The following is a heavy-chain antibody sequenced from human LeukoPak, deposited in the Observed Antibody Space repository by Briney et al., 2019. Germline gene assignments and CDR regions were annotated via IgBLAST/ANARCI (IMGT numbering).Heavy chain of an antibody. Sequence: HPGGSLRLSCAASGFTFSKCWMLWVRQAPGKGLESVSRINTDGTVTTYADSVKGRFTVSRDNADNTMFLQMNSVRDEDTAVYYCATKQWLAPPPDSWGQGTPVTVSS. V-gene: IGHV3-74*01. CDR1: GFTFSKCW. D-gene: IGHD6-19*01. J-gene: IGHJ4*02. CDR2: INTDGTVT. CDR3: ATKQWLAPPPDS.